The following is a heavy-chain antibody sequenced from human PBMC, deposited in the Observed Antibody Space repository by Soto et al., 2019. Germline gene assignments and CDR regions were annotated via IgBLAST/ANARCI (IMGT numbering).Heavy chain of an antibody. CDR1: GFTFSLYS. CDR3: ARAVTWGLDV. V-gene: IGHV3-48*01. J-gene: IGHJ6*02. D-gene: IGHD3-10*01. CDR2: ISRSSTGI. Sequence: EVQLVESGGGLVQPGGSLRLSCAASGFTFSLYSMSWVRQAPGKGLEWVSYISRSSTGIHYADSVKGRFTISRDDATNSMPLQMNSLRGGDTAVYYCARAVTWGLDVWGQGTTVSISS.